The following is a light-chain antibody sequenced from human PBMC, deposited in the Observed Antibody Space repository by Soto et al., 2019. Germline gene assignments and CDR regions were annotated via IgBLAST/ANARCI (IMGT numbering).Light chain of an antibody. V-gene: IGKV3-15*01. CDR1: QSISSS. CDR2: NTY. CDR3: QQYNNWPRT. Sequence: EIVMTQSPATLSVSPGERATLSCRASQSISSSLAWYQQKPGQAPRLLIYNTYTRATGIPARFSGSGSGTEFTLTITSLQSEDFAVYYCQQYNNWPRTLGQGTKVDI. J-gene: IGKJ1*01.